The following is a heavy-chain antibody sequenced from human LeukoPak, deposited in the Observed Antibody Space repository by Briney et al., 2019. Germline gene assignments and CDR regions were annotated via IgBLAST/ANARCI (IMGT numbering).Heavy chain of an antibody. D-gene: IGHD6-19*01. J-gene: IGHJ1*01. CDR1: GFTFSNYA. CDR2: ITGSGSGT. V-gene: IGHV3-23*01. CDR3: AIDPTVPGTADYFPH. Sequence: GGSLRLFCAASGFTFSNYAMSWFRQATGKGLEWFSLITGSGSGTYYADSVKGRFTISRDNSKNTLDLQMNSLRAEDTAVYYCAIDPTVPGTADYFPHWGQGTLVTVSS.